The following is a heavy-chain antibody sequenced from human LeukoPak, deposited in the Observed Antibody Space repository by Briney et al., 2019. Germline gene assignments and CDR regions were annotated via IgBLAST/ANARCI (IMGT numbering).Heavy chain of an antibody. CDR3: ARDPTGLTGDGEAFDI. CDR2: ISRRSSTI. V-gene: IGHV3-48*04. CDR1: GFTFSSYT. J-gene: IGHJ3*02. D-gene: IGHD7-27*01. Sequence: GGSLRLSCAASGFTFSSYTMNWVRQAPGKGLEWVSYISRRSSTIYYTDSVKGRFTISRDNAKNSVYLQMNSLRAEDTAVYYCARDPTGLTGDGEAFDIWGQGTMVTVSS.